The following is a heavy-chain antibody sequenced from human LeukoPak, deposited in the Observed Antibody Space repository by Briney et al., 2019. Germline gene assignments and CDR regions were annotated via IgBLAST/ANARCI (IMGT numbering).Heavy chain of an antibody. CDR1: GFTFSSYG. CDR3: AKDYGIYDSSGYGAFDI. Sequence: GGSLRLSCAASGFTFSSYGMSWVRQAPGKGLEWVSAISGSGGSTYYADSVKGRFTISRDNSKNTLYLQMNSLRAEDTAVYYCAKDYGIYDSSGYGAFDIWGQGTMVTVSS. J-gene: IGHJ3*02. V-gene: IGHV3-23*01. D-gene: IGHD3-22*01. CDR2: ISGSGGST.